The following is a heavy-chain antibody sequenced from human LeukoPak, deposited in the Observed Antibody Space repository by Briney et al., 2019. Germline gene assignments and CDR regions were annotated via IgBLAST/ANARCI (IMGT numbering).Heavy chain of an antibody. CDR1: GFTFSSYE. CDR2: ISSFSSTI. Sequence: GGSLRLSCAASGFTFSSYEMNWVRQGPGKGLEWVSYISSFSSTIYYADSVMGRFTISRDNAKNSLYLQMNSLRAEDTAVYYCSGSSSWYHNWFDPWGQGTLVTVSS. D-gene: IGHD6-13*01. CDR3: SGSSSWYHNWFDP. V-gene: IGHV3-48*03. J-gene: IGHJ5*02.